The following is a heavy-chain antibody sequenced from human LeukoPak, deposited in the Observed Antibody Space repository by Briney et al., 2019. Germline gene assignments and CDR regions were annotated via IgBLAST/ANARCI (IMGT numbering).Heavy chain of an antibody. D-gene: IGHD3-22*01. V-gene: IGHV1-18*01. CDR2: ISAYNGNT. CDR3: ARDLYYYDSSGQSGNWFDP. Sequence: ASVKVSCKAPGYTFTSYGISWVRQAPGQGLEWMGWISAYNGNTNYAQKLQGRVTMTTDTSTSTAYMELRSLRSDDTAVYYCARDLYYYDSSGQSGNWFDPWGQGTLVTVSS. CDR1: GYTFTSYG. J-gene: IGHJ5*02.